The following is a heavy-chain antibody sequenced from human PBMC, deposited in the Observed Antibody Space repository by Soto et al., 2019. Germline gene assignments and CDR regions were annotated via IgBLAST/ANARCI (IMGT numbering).Heavy chain of an antibody. Sequence: GESLKSSCKSYGYSFTTYWIAWVRQMPGKDLDLMVSIHPGESDTRYSPSFQGQVTISADRSITTAYLQWRSLKASHTAMYDCAIHEATYYNFYGLDFWAQGTSDPVSS. V-gene: IGHV5-51*01. J-gene: IGHJ6*02. CDR2: IHPGESDT. CDR1: GYSFTTYW. CDR3: AIHEATYYNFYGLDF.